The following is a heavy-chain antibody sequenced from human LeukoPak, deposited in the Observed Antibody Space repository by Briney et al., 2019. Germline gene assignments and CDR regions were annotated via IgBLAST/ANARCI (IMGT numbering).Heavy chain of an antibody. CDR2: ISYDGSNK. Sequence: GGSLRLSCAASGFTFSSHAMHWVRQAPGKGLEWVAVISYDGSNKYYADSVKGRFTISRDNSKNTLYLQMNSLRAEDTAVYYCARDYYDSSGYPGYWGQGTLVTVSS. D-gene: IGHD3-22*01. J-gene: IGHJ4*02. CDR1: GFTFSSHA. CDR3: ARDYYDSSGYPGY. V-gene: IGHV3-30*04.